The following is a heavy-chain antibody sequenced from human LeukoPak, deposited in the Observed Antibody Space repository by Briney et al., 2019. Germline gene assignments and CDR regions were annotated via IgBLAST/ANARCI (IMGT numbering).Heavy chain of an antibody. Sequence: GGSLRLSCAASGYTFRSHAMSWGSQAPGKGLDWVSLFCDSGADTYYADSVRGRFTVSRDNSKNTLYLQMNSLRVEDTDVYYCAKRPIEAVGSEYYDDWGQGSLVTVSS. J-gene: IGHJ4*02. CDR1: GYTFRSHA. CDR3: AKRPIEAVGSEYYDD. D-gene: IGHD6-13*01. V-gene: IGHV3-23*01. CDR2: FCDSGADT.